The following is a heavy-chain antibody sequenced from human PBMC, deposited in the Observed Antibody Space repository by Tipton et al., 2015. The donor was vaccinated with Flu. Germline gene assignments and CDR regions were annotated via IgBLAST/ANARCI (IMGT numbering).Heavy chain of an antibody. D-gene: IGHD2-2*02. CDR3: ARTRGGYCTSSSCYTDYFDY. CDR2: ISSSGSII. Sequence: SLRLSCAASGFTFSDYYMSWVRQALGKGLEWVSHISSSGSIINYADSVKGRFTISRDNAKNSLYLQMNSLRAEDTAVYYCARTRGGYCTSSSCYTDYFDYWGQGTLVTVSS. V-gene: IGHV3-11*01. J-gene: IGHJ4*02. CDR1: GFTFSDYY.